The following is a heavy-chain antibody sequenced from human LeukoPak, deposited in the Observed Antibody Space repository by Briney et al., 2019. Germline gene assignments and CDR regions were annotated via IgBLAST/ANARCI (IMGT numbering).Heavy chain of an antibody. D-gene: IGHD3-3*01. CDR3: ARTTTIFGVVIIDY. CDR1: GGTFSSYA. V-gene: IGHV1-46*01. CDR2: ISPSGGST. J-gene: IGHJ4*02. Sequence: GSSVKVSCKASGGTFSSYAISWVRQAPGQGLEWMGIISPSGGSTSYAQKFQGRVTMTRDTSTSTVYMELSSLRSEDTAVYYCARTTTIFGVVIIDYWGQGTLVTVSS.